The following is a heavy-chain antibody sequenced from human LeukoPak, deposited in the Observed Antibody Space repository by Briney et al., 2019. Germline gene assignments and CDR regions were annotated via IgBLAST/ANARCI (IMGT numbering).Heavy chain of an antibody. CDR3: ARGRFDY. Sequence: SETLSLTCAVYGGSFSGYYWSWIRQPPGKGLEWIGEINHSGSTNYNPSLKSRVTISVDTSKNQFSLKLSSVTAADTAVYYCARGRFDYWGQGTLVTVSS. V-gene: IGHV4-34*01. CDR1: GGSFSGYY. CDR2: INHSGST. J-gene: IGHJ4*02.